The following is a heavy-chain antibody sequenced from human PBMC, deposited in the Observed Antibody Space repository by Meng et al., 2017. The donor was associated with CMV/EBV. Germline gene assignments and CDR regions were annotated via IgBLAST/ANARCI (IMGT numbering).Heavy chain of an antibody. D-gene: IGHD3-10*01. CDR3: ARDRARYYGSGSYYGGIRFDY. J-gene: IGHJ4*02. CDR2: ISSSGSTI. CDR1: DYY. V-gene: IGHV3-11*01. Sequence: DYYMSWIRQAPVKGLEWVSYISSSGSTIYYADAVKGRFTISRDNAKNSLYLQMNSLRAEDTAVYYCARDRARYYGSGSYYGGIRFDYWGQGTLVTVSS.